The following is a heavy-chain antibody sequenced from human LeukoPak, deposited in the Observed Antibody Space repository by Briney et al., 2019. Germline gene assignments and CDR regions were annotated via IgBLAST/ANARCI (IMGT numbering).Heavy chain of an antibody. CDR3: ARDDGVGATTTRWIDY. D-gene: IGHD1-26*01. J-gene: IGHJ4*02. Sequence: ASVKVSCKASGYSFTSYDINWVRQAPGQGLEWMGWISAYNGNTNYAQKLQGRVTMTTDTSTSTAYMELRSLRSDDTAVYYCARDDGVGATTTRWIDYWGQGTLVTVSS. CDR1: GYSFTSYD. V-gene: IGHV1-18*01. CDR2: ISAYNGNT.